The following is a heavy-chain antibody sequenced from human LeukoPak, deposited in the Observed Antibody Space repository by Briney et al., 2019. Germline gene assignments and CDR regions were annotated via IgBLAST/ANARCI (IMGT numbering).Heavy chain of an antibody. J-gene: IGHJ4*02. Sequence: GGSLRLSCAASGFTFSSYGMHWVRQAPGKGLEWVSSISSSSTFISYADSVKGRFTISRDNAKNSLYLQMNSLTAEDTAVYYCARDRSVAGTVDYWGQGTLVTVSS. CDR3: ARDRSVAGTVDY. V-gene: IGHV3-21*01. D-gene: IGHD6-19*01. CDR2: ISSSSTFI. CDR1: GFTFSSYG.